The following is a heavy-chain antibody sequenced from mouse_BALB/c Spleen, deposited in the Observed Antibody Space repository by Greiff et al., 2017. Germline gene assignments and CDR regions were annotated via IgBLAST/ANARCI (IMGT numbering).Heavy chain of an antibody. V-gene: IGHV5-4*02. CDR2: ISDGGSYT. D-gene: IGHD3-1*01. J-gene: IGHJ4*01. CDR1: GFTFSDYY. Sequence: EVMLVESGGGLVKPGGSLKLSCAASGFTFSDYYMYWVRQTPEKRLEWVATISDGGSYTYYPDSVKGRFTISRDNAKNNLYLQMSSLKSEDTAMYYCARGSGFYAMDYWGQGTSVTVSS. CDR3: ARGSGFYAMDY.